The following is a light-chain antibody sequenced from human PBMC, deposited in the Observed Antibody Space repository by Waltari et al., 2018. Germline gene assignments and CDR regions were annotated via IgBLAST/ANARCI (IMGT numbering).Light chain of an antibody. CDR2: GAS. J-gene: IGKJ1*01. V-gene: IGKV3-15*01. CDR3: QQYNYWRT. CDR1: ESVGSA. Sequence: DIVMTQSPDALSVSPGESATLYCRASESVGSALAWYQQRPGQPPRLLIYGASTRATGIPARFSGSGSGTEFTLTISSLQSEDFAVYYCQQYNYWRTFGQGTKVEIK.